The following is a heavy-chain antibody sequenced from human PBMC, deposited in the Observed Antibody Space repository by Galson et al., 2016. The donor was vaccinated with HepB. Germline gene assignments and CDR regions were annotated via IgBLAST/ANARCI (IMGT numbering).Heavy chain of an antibody. Sequence: SLRLSCAASGFTFSRNSMNWVRQAPGKGLEWVSYINSRSSSIYYADSVKGRFTISRDNAQNSLYLQMNSLRDDDTAVYYCTRELGAEYTTWVDTWGQGTLVTGSS. J-gene: IGHJ5*02. CDR3: TRELGAEYTTWVDT. D-gene: IGHD1-1*01. V-gene: IGHV3-48*02. CDR2: INSRSSSI. CDR1: GFTFSRNS.